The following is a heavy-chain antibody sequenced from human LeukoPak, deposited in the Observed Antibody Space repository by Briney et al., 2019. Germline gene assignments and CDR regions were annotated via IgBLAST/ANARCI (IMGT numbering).Heavy chain of an antibody. V-gene: IGHV3-21*01. D-gene: IGHD3-3*01. J-gene: IGHJ3*02. CDR2: ISSSSSYI. CDR3: ARGGITRNAFDI. Sequence: PGGSLRLSCAASGFTFSSYGMNWVRQAPGKGLEWVSSISSSSSYIYYADSVKGRFTISRDNAKNSLYLQMNSLRAEDTAVYYCARGGITRNAFDIWGQGTMVTVSS. CDR1: GFTFSSYG.